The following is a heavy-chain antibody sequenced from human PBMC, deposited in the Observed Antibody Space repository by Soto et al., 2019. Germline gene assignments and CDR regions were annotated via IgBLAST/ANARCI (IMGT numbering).Heavy chain of an antibody. V-gene: IGHV4-30-4*01. CDR1: GGSISSGDYY. Sequence: QVQLQESGPGLVKPSQTLSLTCTVSGGSISSGDYYWSWIRQPPGKGLEWIGYIYYSGSTYYNPTLKSRVTISVETSKNQFSLTLSAVTAADTAVYYCARYCSGGSCYEGRSSLFDYWGQGTLVTVSS. CDR2: IYYSGST. CDR3: ARYCSGGSCYEGRSSLFDY. D-gene: IGHD2-15*01. J-gene: IGHJ4*02.